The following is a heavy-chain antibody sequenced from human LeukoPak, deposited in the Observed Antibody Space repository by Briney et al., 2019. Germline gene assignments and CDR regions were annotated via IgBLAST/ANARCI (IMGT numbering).Heavy chain of an antibody. CDR3: ARDSGNYLDAFDI. CDR2: ISSSSSYI. J-gene: IGHJ3*02. V-gene: IGHV3-21*01. CDR1: GFTFSDYG. D-gene: IGHD1-7*01. Sequence: GGSLRLSCAASGFTFSDYGISWVRQAPGKGLEWVSSISSSSSYIYYADSVKGRFTISRDNAKNSLYLQMNSLRAEDTAVYYCARDSGNYLDAFDIWGQGTMVTVSS.